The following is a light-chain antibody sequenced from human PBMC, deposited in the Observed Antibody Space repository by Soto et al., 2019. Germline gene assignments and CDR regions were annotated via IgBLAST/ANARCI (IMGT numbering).Light chain of an antibody. V-gene: IGKV3-15*01. CDR3: QQYNNWPPLT. CDR2: GAS. Sequence: EIVMTQSPATVSVSPGERATLSCRASQSVSSKLAWYQQKPGQPPRLLIYGASTRATGIPARFSGSGSGTEFTLTISSLQSEDFAVYYCQQYNNWPPLTFGGGTKVDIK. J-gene: IGKJ4*01. CDR1: QSVSSK.